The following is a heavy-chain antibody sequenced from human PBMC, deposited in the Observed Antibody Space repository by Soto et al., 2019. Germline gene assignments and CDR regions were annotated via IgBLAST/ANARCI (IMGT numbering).Heavy chain of an antibody. Sequence: GGSLRLSGAASRFTLSGSDMHWVRQASGKGLEWVGRIRSKGNNYATEYAASVKGRFTISRDESKGTAFLQMNSLKTEDTAVYYCTRLLSDDFDIWGQGTMVTVSS. J-gene: IGHJ3*02. V-gene: IGHV3-73*01. CDR1: RFTLSGSD. CDR3: TRLLSDDFDI. CDR2: IRSKGNNYAT.